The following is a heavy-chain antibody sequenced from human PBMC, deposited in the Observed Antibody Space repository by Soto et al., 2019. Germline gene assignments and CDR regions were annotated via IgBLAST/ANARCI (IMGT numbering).Heavy chain of an antibody. CDR3: ARESGNTPTNHFDY. CDR2: ILYDGSYT. CDR1: GFSFNNVC. Sequence: GGSLRLSCAVAGFSFNNVCMHWVRQAPGKGLGWLAIILYDGSYTHFADCVTGRLTISRHNSKSTLYLLMKRLRAVDTAVYYCARESGNTPTNHFDYCGQGTLVTVSS. J-gene: IGHJ4*02. D-gene: IGHD5-18*01. V-gene: IGHV3-30-3*01.